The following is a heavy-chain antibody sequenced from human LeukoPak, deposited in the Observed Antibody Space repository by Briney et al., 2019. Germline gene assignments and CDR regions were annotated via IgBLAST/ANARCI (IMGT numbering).Heavy chain of an antibody. J-gene: IGHJ4*02. Sequence: SETLSLTCAVSGYSISSGYYWGWIRPPPGKGLEWIGSLYHSGSTYYNPSLKGRVTISGDTSKNQFSLKLSSVTAADTAVYYCARDGPGAEVDFWGQGTLVTVSS. D-gene: IGHD3-10*01. CDR2: LYHSGST. CDR1: GYSISSGYY. CDR3: ARDGPGAEVDF. V-gene: IGHV4-38-2*02.